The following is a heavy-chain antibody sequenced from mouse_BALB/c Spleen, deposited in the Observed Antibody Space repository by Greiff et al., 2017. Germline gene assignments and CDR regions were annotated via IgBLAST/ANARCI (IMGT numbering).Heavy chain of an antibody. Sequence: QVQLQQSGAELVKPGASVKLSCKASGYTFTSYYMYWVKQRPGQGLEWIGEINPSNGGTNFNEKFKSKATLTVDKSSSTAYMQLSSLTSEDSAVYYCTRDYYGLMDYWGQGTSVTVSS. J-gene: IGHJ4*01. CDR2: INPSNGGT. D-gene: IGHD1-2*01. CDR3: TRDYYGLMDY. CDR1: GYTFTSYY. V-gene: IGHV1S81*02.